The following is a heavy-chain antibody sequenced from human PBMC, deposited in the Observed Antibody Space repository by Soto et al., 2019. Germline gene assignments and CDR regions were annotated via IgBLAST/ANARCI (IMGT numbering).Heavy chain of an antibody. CDR1: GFTFSSYW. CDR2: IKQDGSEK. Sequence: EVQLVESGGGLVQPGGSLRLSCAASGFTFSSYWMSWVRQAPGKGLEWVANIKQDGSEKYYVDSVKGRFTISRDNAKNSLYLQMNSLRAEDTAVYYCARDVVVVVAAGFNWFDPWGQGTLVTVSS. V-gene: IGHV3-7*01. CDR3: ARDVVVVVAAGFNWFDP. D-gene: IGHD2-15*01. J-gene: IGHJ5*02.